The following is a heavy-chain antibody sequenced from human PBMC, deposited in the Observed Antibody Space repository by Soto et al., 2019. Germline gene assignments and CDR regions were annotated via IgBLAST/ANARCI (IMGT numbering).Heavy chain of an antibody. V-gene: IGHV3-21*06. Sequence: GGSLRLSCAGSGFTFSRYTMNWVRQAPGKGLEWVSFISTSDNYIYYADSVKGRFTVSRDNAKNSLYLHMHSLRADDTAVYYCAIVQTFFYDVLTGDSVDCFVLWCQGTMVTVSS. CDR3: AIVQTFFYDVLTGDSVDCFVL. CDR1: GFTFSRYT. D-gene: IGHD3-9*01. CDR2: ISTSDNYI. J-gene: IGHJ3*01.